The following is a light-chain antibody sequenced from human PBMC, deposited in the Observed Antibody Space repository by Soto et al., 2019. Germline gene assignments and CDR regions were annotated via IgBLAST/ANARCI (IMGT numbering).Light chain of an antibody. Sequence: EIVMTQSLATLSVSPGERATLSCRASQSISSYLAWYQQKPGQAPRLLIYGASTRATGIPARFSGSGSGTEFTLTISSLQSEDFAVYHCQQYGSSPHTFGQGTKVDIK. CDR3: QQYGSSPHT. V-gene: IGKV3-15*01. J-gene: IGKJ2*01. CDR1: QSISSY. CDR2: GAS.